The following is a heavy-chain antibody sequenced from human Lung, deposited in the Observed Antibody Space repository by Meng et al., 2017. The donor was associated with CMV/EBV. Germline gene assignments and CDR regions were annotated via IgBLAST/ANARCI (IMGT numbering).Heavy chain of an antibody. CDR1: GFTFSSYS. CDR2: ISSSSTI. D-gene: IGHD2-2*01. V-gene: IGHV3-48*04. Sequence: SXAASGFTFSSYSMNWVRQAPGKGLEWVSYISSSSTIYYADSVKGRFTISRDNAKNSLYLQMNSLRAEDTAVYYCARALLGYCSSTSCSDVRYFDYWGQGXLVTVSS. CDR3: ARALLGYCSSTSCSDVRYFDY. J-gene: IGHJ4*02.